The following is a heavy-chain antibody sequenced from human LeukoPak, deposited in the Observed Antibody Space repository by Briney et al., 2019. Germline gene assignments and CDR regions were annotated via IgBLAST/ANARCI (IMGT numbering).Heavy chain of an antibody. Sequence: PGGSLRLSCAASGFTFSNAWMSWVRQAPGKGLEWVSGINWNGGRTGYADSVKGRFTISRDNAKNSLYLQMKSLRAEDTALYYCARDGSGAGASDIWGQETMVTVSS. D-gene: IGHD6-19*01. CDR3: ARDGSGAGASDI. J-gene: IGHJ3*02. V-gene: IGHV3-20*04. CDR1: GFTFSNAW. CDR2: INWNGGRT.